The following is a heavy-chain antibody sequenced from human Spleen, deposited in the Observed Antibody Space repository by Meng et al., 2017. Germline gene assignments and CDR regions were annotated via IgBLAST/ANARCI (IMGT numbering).Heavy chain of an antibody. D-gene: IGHD3-22*01. CDR3: ARASGGYHFPLDY. V-gene: IGHV3-21*01. CDR2: ISGSRNYI. J-gene: IGHJ4*02. Sequence: GESLKISCAASGFTFSSYSMNWVRQAPGKGLEWVSCISGSRNYIFYAASLKGRFTISRDNAKNSLYLQINSLRAEDTAVYYCARASGGYHFPLDYWGQGALVTVSS. CDR1: GFTFSSYS.